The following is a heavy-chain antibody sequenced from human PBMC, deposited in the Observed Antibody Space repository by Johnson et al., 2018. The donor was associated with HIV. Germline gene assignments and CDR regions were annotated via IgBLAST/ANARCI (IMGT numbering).Heavy chain of an antibody. CDR2: ISYDGSNK. CDR3: ARDLSEGELWHAFDI. Sequence: HVQLVESGGGLVKPGGSLRLSCAASAFTFRSYSMHWVRQAPGKGLEWVAVISYDGSNKYYAASVKGRFTISRDNSKNTLHLQMNSLRAEDTAVYYCARDLSEGELWHAFDIWGQVTMVTFSS. CDR1: AFTFRSYS. V-gene: IGHV3-30-3*01. J-gene: IGHJ3*02. D-gene: IGHD3-16*01.